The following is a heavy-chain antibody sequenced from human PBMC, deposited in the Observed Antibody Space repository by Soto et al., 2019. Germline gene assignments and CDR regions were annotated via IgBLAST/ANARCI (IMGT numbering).Heavy chain of an antibody. CDR3: ARGGGGVMRSSTSCSY. J-gene: IGHJ4*02. V-gene: IGHV1-3*01. Sequence: GSSVKVSCKASGYTFTSYAMHWVRQAPGQRLEWMGWINAGNGNTKYSQKYKGRVTITRDTSASTAYIEMSSLRSEDKAVYYCARGGGGVMRSSTSCSYWGQGTLVTVSS. D-gene: IGHD2-2*01. CDR1: GYTFTSYA. CDR2: INAGNGNT.